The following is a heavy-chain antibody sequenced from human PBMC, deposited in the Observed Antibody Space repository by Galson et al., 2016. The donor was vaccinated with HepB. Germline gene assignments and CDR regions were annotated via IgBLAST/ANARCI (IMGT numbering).Heavy chain of an antibody. Sequence: CAISGDSVSSNSVAWNWIRQSPSRGPEWLGRTYRRSTYYNDDTESVKGRITINTDTSKNQFSLQLKSVTPEDTAVYYCARGAHSTFDVWGQGTMVTVSS. D-gene: IGHD3-16*01. CDR2: TYRRSTYYN. CDR3: ARGAHSTFDV. J-gene: IGHJ3*01. V-gene: IGHV6-1*01. CDR1: GDSVSSNSVA.